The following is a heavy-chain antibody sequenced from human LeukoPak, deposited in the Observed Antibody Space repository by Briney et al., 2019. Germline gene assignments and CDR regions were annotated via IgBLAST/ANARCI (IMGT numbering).Heavy chain of an antibody. D-gene: IGHD3-22*01. CDR1: GYTFTSYY. V-gene: IGHV1-8*02. CDR3: ARGHNYYDSSGYWGEEDY. Sequence: ASVKVSCKASGYTFTSYYMHWVRQAPGQGLEWMGWMNPNSGNTGYAQKFQGRVTMTRNTSISTAYMELSSLRSEDTAVYYCARGHNYYDSSGYWGEEDYWGQGTLVTVSS. J-gene: IGHJ4*02. CDR2: MNPNSGNT.